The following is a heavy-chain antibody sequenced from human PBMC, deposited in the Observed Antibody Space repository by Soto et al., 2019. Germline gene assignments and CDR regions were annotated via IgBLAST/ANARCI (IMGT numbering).Heavy chain of an antibody. CDR1: GFIFSDYA. CDR3: AKDWTHFDY. Sequence: EVQLLESGGSLIQPGGSLRLSCAASGFIFSDYAMSWVRQAPGKGLEWVSLIRGSNENTYYADAVRGRFTISRDNSRNTLYLQMSSLRAEATAIYYCAKDWTHFDYWGPGTLVTVSS. D-gene: IGHD1-1*01. CDR2: IRGSNENT. V-gene: IGHV3-23*01. J-gene: IGHJ4*02.